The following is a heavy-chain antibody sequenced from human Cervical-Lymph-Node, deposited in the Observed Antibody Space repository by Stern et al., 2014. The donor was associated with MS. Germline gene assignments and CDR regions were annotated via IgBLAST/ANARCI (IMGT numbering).Heavy chain of an antibody. J-gene: IGHJ4*02. CDR1: GGSISSGGYY. V-gene: IGHV4-31*03. CDR2: IYYSGST. D-gene: IGHD5-24*01. CDR3: ARGRDGYKSHFDY. Sequence: LQLQESGPGLVKPSQTLSLTCTVSGGSISSGGYYWSWLRQHPGKGLEWIGYIYYSGSTYYNPSLKSRVTISVDTSKNQFSLKLSSVTAADTAVYYCARGRDGYKSHFDYWGQGTLVTVSS.